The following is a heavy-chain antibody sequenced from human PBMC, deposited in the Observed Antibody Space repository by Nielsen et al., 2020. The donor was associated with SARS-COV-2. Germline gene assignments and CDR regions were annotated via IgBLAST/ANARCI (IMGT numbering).Heavy chain of an antibody. CDR3: AKSGNCNGGICYSTEYFQD. V-gene: IGHV3-11*03. D-gene: IGHD2-15*01. Sequence: GESPKISCAASGFTFSYSYMSWIRLAPGKGLEWISYISASGSYTNYADSLRGRFTISRDNAKNSLYLQMNSLRAEDTAMYYCAKSGNCNGGICYSTEYFQDWGQGTLVTVSS. CDR2: ISASGSYT. CDR1: GFTFSYSY. J-gene: IGHJ1*01.